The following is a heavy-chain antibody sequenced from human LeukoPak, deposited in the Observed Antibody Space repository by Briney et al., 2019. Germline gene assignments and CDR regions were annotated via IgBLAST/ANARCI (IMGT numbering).Heavy chain of an antibody. J-gene: IGHJ4*02. CDR1: GGSFSDYY. CDR3: ARAGYNSYFDY. Sequence: SETLSLTCAVYGGSFSDYYWSWIRQPPGKGLEWIGEINHSGSTNYNPSLKSRVTISVDTSKNQFSLRLRSVTAADTAVYYCARAGYNSYFDYWGQGTLVTVSS. CDR2: INHSGST. D-gene: IGHD5-24*01. V-gene: IGHV4-34*01.